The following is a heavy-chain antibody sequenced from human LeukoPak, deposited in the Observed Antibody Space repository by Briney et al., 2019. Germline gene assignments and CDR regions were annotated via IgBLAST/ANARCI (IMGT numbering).Heavy chain of an antibody. D-gene: IGHD3-10*01. V-gene: IGHV3-30*18. J-gene: IGHJ4*02. CDR3: AKAYGSGSPPYYFDY. CDR1: GFTFSSYA. Sequence: PGGSLRLSCAASGFTFSSYAMHWVRQAPGKGLEWVAVISYAGSNKYYADSVKGRFTISRDNSKNTLSLQMNSLRAEDTAVYYCAKAYGSGSPPYYFDYWGQGTLVTVSS. CDR2: ISYAGSNK.